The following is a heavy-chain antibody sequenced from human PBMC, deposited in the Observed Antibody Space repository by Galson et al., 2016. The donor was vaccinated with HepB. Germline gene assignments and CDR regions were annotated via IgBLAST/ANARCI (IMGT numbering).Heavy chain of an antibody. Sequence: TLSLTCDVSGGSISSGGYYWSWIRQLPGNGLEWIGYIYYSRTTYYNPSLRSRLSISADTSKNQFSLELSSVTAADTAVYFCARLTSTGTSDAFDVWGQGTMVTVSS. D-gene: IGHD1-1*01. J-gene: IGHJ3*01. CDR2: IYYSRTT. CDR1: GGSISSGGYY. V-gene: IGHV4-31*11. CDR3: ARLTSTGTSDAFDV.